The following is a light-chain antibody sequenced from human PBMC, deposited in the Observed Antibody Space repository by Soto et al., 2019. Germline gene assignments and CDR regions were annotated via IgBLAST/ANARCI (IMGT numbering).Light chain of an antibody. J-gene: IGLJ2*01. V-gene: IGLV3-21*04. CDR2: YDS. CDR3: KVWDSSSDHPYVV. CDR1: NIGSKS. Sequence: SYELTQPPSVSVAPGKTARITCGGNNIGSKSVHWYQQKPGQAPVLVIYYDSDRPSGIPERVSGSNSGNTATLTISRVEAGDEADYYCKVWDSSSDHPYVVFGGGTKLTVL.